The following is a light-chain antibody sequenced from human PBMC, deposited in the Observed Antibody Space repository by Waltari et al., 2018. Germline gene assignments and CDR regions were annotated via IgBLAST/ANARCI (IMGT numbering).Light chain of an antibody. J-gene: IGLJ2*01. Sequence: SFELTQPPSLSVSPGQTARITCSGDALSKQYAHWHQQRPGLAPLRVIYKDGERPSGIPERFSGSSSGTTVTLTISGVQAEDEADYYCQSADSSGSVVFGGGTKLTVL. V-gene: IGLV3-25*03. CDR3: QSADSSGSVV. CDR2: KDG. CDR1: ALSKQY.